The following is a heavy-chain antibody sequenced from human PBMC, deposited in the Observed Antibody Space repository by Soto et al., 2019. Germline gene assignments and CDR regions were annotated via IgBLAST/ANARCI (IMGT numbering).Heavy chain of an antibody. D-gene: IGHD2-2*01. CDR3: ARADCIRDNCYYWFFDI. CDR1: GGSMDKNY. V-gene: IGHV4-59*01. Sequence: QVRLQESGPRLVKPSETLSLTCTVSGGSMDKNYWSWIRQAPGKGLEWIGYIYYSGSTNYNPSLKSRVTMSLDTSENQFSLKLKSVTAADTAVYYCARADCIRDNCYYWFFDIWGRGTLVTVSS. CDR2: IYYSGST. J-gene: IGHJ2*01.